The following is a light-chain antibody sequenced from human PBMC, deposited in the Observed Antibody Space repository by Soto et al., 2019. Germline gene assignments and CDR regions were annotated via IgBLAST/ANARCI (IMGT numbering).Light chain of an antibody. V-gene: IGKV3-15*01. Sequence: ETVMTQSPATLSVSPGERATLSCRASQTVSSNLAWYQQKPGQAPRPLIYGASTRATGIPDRFSGSGSETEFTLIISSLQSEDSAIYYCQQYNNWPRTFGQGTKVDIK. CDR3: QQYNNWPRT. CDR2: GAS. CDR1: QTVSSN. J-gene: IGKJ1*01.